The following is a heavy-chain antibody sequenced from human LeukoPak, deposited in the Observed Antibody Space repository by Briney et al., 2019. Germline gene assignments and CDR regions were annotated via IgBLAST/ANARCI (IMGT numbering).Heavy chain of an antibody. Sequence: ASVTVSYXAXGYTFTVYYMQGVRQARGQGGEGVGWINPNSGGTNYAQKFEGRVAMTRDTSISTAYMDLSRLRSDDTAVYYCARAGYDFWSGYPADYWGQGTLVTVSS. D-gene: IGHD3-3*01. J-gene: IGHJ4*02. V-gene: IGHV1-2*02. CDR2: INPNSGGT. CDR1: GYTFTVYY. CDR3: ARAGYDFWSGYPADY.